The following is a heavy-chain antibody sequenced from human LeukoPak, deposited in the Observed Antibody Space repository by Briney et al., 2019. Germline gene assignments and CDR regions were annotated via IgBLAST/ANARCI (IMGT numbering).Heavy chain of an antibody. Sequence: GGSLRLSCAASGFTFSSYAMTWVRQAPGKGLEWVSVISTSNTGTKYADSEKGRFTISRDNSKDMLYLQMNSLRAEDTAVYYCAAIIRGVRGENTFDVWGQGTMVTVSS. D-gene: IGHD3-10*01. CDR2: ISTSNTGT. J-gene: IGHJ3*01. V-gene: IGHV3-23*01. CDR1: GFTFSSYA. CDR3: AAIIRGVRGENTFDV.